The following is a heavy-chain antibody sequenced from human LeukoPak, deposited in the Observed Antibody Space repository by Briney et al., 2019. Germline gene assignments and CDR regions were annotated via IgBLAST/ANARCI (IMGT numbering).Heavy chain of an antibody. V-gene: IGHV3-48*02. CDR1: GFSFSTYS. J-gene: IGHJ4*02. CDR3: ARRGYFDF. Sequence: GGSLRLSCAASGFSFSTYSMNWVRQAPGKGLEWGSYITGGGSTIYYADSVKGRFTVSRDNAQNSLFLQMDSLRDEDTAVYYCARRGYFDFWGQGTLVTVSS. D-gene: IGHD5-12*01. CDR2: ITGGGSTI.